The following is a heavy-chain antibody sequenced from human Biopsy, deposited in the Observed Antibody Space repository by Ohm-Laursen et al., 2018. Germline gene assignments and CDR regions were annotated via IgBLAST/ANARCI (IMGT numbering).Heavy chain of an antibody. V-gene: IGHV1-18*01. J-gene: IGHJ5*02. Sequence: GASVTASCKASGYTFTNYAINWVRQAPGHGLEWLGWICVKTGNTNYTQKLQGRVTMTTDTSTNTAYMELRSLRSDDAAVYFFSRGGGGILWLGKPSGRYFDAWGQGTLVTVSP. CDR2: ICVKTGNT. D-gene: IGHD1-26*01. CDR3: SRGGGGILWLGKPSGRYFDA. CDR1: GYTFTNYA.